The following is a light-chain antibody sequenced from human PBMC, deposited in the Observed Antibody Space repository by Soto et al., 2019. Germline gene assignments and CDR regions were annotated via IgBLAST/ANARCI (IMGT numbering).Light chain of an antibody. CDR1: SSNIGAGYD. Sequence: QAVVTQPPSVSGAPGQRVTISCTGSSSNIGAGYDVHWYQQLPGTAPKLLIYGNSNRPSGVPDRFSGSKSGTSASLAITGLQAEAEADYYCQSYDSSLSLYVFGTGTKLTVL. J-gene: IGLJ1*01. CDR3: QSYDSSLSLYV. CDR2: GNS. V-gene: IGLV1-40*01.